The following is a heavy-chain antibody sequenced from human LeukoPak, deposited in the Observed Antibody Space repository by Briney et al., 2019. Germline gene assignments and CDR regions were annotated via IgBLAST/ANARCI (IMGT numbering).Heavy chain of an antibody. CDR1: GFTFSSYA. V-gene: IGHV3-23*01. CDR2: ISGSGGSK. Sequence: NPGGSLRLSCAASGFTFSSYAMSWVRQAPGKGLERVSAISGSGGSKYYADSVKGRFTISRDNPKNIVYLQMNSLRAEDTAVYYCARYCSTTSCESPDAFDIWGHGTMVTVSS. J-gene: IGHJ3*02. D-gene: IGHD2-2*01. CDR3: ARYCSTTSCESPDAFDI.